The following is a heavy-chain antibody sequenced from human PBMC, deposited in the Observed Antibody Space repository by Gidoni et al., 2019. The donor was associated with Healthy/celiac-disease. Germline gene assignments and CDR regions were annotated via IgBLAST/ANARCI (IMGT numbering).Heavy chain of an antibody. V-gene: IGHV3-30*02. CDR1: GFTFSSYG. Sequence: QVQLVESGGGVVQPGGSLRLSCAASGFTFSSYGMHWVRQAPGKGLEWVAFIRYDGSNKYYADSVKGRFTISRDNSKNTLYLQMNSLRAEDTAVYYCAKSETLQWELLSYYFDYWGQGTLVTVSS. D-gene: IGHD1-26*01. CDR3: AKSETLQWELLSYYFDY. J-gene: IGHJ4*02. CDR2: IRYDGSNK.